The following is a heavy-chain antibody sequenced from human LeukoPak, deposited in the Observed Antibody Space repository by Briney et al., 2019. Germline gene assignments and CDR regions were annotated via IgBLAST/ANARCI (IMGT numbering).Heavy chain of an antibody. D-gene: IGHD3-10*01. CDR3: AKVASIYGSGSYYQYDY. CDR2: ISGNAGST. J-gene: IGHJ4*02. CDR1: GFTFSNYA. Sequence: PGGSLRLSCAASGFTFSNYAMSWVRQAPGKGLEWFSGISGNAGSTYYADSVKGRFTLSRDNSKNTLYLQMSSLRAEDTAVYYCAKVASIYGSGSYYQYDYWGQGTLVTVSS. V-gene: IGHV3-23*01.